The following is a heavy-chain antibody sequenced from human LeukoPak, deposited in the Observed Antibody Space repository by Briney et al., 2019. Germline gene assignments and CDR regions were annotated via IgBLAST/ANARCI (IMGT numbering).Heavy chain of an antibody. CDR2: IRQDGSQK. J-gene: IGHJ5*02. V-gene: IGHV3-7*01. CDR1: GFTFSSYW. CDR3: ASSLAVAAWFDP. Sequence: GGSLRLSCAASGFTFSSYWMSWVRQAPGKGLEWVATIRQDGSQKYYVDSVKGRFTISRDNAKKSLYLQMNSLRAEDTAVYYCASSLAVAAWFDPWGQGTLVTVSS. D-gene: IGHD6-19*01.